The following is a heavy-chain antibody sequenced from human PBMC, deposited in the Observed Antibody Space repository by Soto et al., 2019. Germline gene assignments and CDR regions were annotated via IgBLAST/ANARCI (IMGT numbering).Heavy chain of an antibody. V-gene: IGHV4-34*01. J-gene: IGHJ2*01. CDR3: ARGPYSYGSVRWTGYFDL. CDR1: GGSFSGYY. D-gene: IGHD5-18*01. Sequence: QVQLQQWGAGLLKPSETLSLTCAVYGGSFSGYYWSWIRQPPGKGLEWIGEINHSGSTNYNPSLKSRVTISVDTSKNQFSLKLSSVTAADTAVYYCARGPYSYGSVRWTGYFDLWGRGTLVTVSS. CDR2: INHSGST.